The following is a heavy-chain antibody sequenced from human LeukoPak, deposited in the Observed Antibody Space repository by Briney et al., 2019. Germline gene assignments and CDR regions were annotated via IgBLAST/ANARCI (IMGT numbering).Heavy chain of an antibody. CDR2: IYPGDSDT. Sequence: GESLKISCKGSGYSFTSYWIGWVRQMPGKGLEWMGIIYPGDSDTRYSPSLQGQVTISADKSIGTAYLQWSSLKASDTAMYYCARLACSSTSCYLRSWSYYYMDVWGKGTTVTVSS. V-gene: IGHV5-51*01. D-gene: IGHD2-2*01. CDR3: ARLACSSTSCYLRSWSYYYMDV. J-gene: IGHJ6*03. CDR1: GYSFTSYW.